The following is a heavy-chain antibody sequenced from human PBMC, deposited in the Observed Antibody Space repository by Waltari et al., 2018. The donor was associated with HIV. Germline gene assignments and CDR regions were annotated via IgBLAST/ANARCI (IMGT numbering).Heavy chain of an antibody. V-gene: IGHV4-38-2*01. D-gene: IGHD1-26*01. CDR2: IYHSGST. J-gene: IGHJ3*02. Sequence: QVQLQESGPGLVKPSETLSLTCAVSGYSISSGYYWGWIRQPPGKGLEWIGSIYHSGSTYYNPSLKSRVTISVDTSKNQFSLKLSSVTAADTAVYYCASGIVGATEDDAFDIWGQGTMVTVSS. CDR1: GYSISSGYY. CDR3: ASGIVGATEDDAFDI.